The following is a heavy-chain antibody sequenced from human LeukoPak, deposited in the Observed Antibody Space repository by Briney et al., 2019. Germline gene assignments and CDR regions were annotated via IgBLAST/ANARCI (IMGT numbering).Heavy chain of an antibody. D-gene: IGHD5/OR15-5a*01. CDR1: GFTFDAYA. V-gene: IGHV3-9*01. CDR2: ISWNSGSI. J-gene: IGHJ6*02. CDR3: AKVISSTRYYYYGVDV. Sequence: QPGRSLRLSCAASGFTFDAYAMHWVRQIPGKGLEWVSGISWNSGSIGYADSVKGRFTISRDNAKNSLYLQMNSLRAEDTALYYCAKVISSTRYYYYGVDVWGQGTTVTVSS.